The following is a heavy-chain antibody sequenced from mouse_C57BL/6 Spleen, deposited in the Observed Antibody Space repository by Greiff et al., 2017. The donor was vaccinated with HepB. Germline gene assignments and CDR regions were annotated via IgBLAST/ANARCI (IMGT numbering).Heavy chain of an antibody. V-gene: IGHV1-39*01. CDR2: INPNYGTT. CDR3: ASPIYYDYGYWYFDV. CDR1: GYSFTDYN. J-gene: IGHJ1*03. D-gene: IGHD2-4*01. Sequence: EVQLQESGPELVKPGASVKISCKASGYSFTDYNMNWVKQSNGKSLEWIGVINPNYGTTSYNQKFKGKATSTVDQSSSTAYMQLNSLTSEDSAVYYCASPIYYDYGYWYFDVWGTGTTVTVSS.